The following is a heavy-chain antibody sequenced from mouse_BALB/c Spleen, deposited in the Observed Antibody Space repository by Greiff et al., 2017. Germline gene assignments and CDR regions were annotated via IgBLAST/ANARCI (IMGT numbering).Heavy chain of an antibody. CDR1: GYTFTDYY. CDR2: IYPGSGNT. Sequence: VQLQQSGAELARPGASVKLSCKASGYTFTDYYINWVKQRTGQGLEWIGEIYPGSGNTYYNEKFKGKATLTADKSSSTAYMQLSSLTSEDSAVYFCARLMTVYAMDYWGQGTSVTVSS. CDR3: ARLMTVYAMDY. V-gene: IGHV1-77*01. J-gene: IGHJ4*01.